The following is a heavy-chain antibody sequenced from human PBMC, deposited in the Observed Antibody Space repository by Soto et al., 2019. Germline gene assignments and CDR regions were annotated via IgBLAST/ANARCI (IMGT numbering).Heavy chain of an antibody. V-gene: IGHV3-48*01. CDR3: TRASSYAFDY. CDR2: IAGGGVPT. D-gene: IGHD2-2*01. CDR1: GFIFRDYS. Sequence: EVQLVESGGGLVQSGESLRLSCAASGFIFRDYSMNWLRQTPAKGLEWIAHIAGGGVPTYYADSVKGRFTISRDRGKNFLYLQMNGLKGDDSGIYYCTRASSYAFDYWGQGALVTVSS. J-gene: IGHJ4*02.